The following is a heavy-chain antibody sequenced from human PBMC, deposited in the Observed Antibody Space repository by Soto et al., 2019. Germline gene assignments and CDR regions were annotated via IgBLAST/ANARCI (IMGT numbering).Heavy chain of an antibody. CDR2: ISGSGGST. Sequence: GGSLRLSCAASGFTFTNYAMIWVRQAPGKGLEWVSLISGSGGSTYYADSVKGRFTISRDNSKNTLYLQMNSLRAEDTAVYYCASHSSGYYYAAFDIWGQGTMVTVSS. CDR3: ASHSSGYYYAAFDI. CDR1: GFTFTNYA. V-gene: IGHV3-23*01. J-gene: IGHJ3*02. D-gene: IGHD3-22*01.